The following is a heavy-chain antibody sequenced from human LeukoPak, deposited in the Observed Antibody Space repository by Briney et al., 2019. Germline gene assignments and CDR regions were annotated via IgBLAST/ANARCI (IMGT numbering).Heavy chain of an antibody. Sequence: PGGSLRLSCAASGFAFSTYSIDWVRQAPGKGLEWGSYISSSSSNIYQADSVKGRFTLSRDNAKNSLHLQMNSLRAEETAVYYCARVGRSGWTVDYWGQGTLVTVSS. J-gene: IGHJ4*02. V-gene: IGHV3-48*04. CDR1: GFAFSTYS. D-gene: IGHD6-19*01. CDR3: ARVGRSGWTVDY. CDR2: ISSSSSNI.